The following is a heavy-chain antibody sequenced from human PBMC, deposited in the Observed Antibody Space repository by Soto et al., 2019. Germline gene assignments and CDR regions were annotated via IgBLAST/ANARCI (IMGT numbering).Heavy chain of an antibody. CDR3: ARHLERFLEWLPAQSYYYMDV. CDR1: GYSFTSYW. V-gene: IGHV5-51*01. CDR2: IYPGDSDT. J-gene: IGHJ6*03. Sequence: GESLKISCKGSGYSFTSYWIGWVRQMPGKGLEWMGIIYPGDSDTRYSPSFQGQVTISADKSISTAYLQWSSLKASDTAMYYCARHLERFLEWLPAQSYYYMDVWGKGTTVTVSS. D-gene: IGHD3-3*01.